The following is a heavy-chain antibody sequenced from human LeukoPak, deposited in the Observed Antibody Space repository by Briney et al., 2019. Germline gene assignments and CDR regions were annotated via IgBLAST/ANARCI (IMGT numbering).Heavy chain of an antibody. J-gene: IGHJ5*02. D-gene: IGHD4-17*01. CDR1: GGSISGNNYY. Sequence: SETLSLTCTVSGGSISGNNYYWGWIRQPPGRGLEWTASINDGGSTYCNPSLKSRVTMSVDTSKNQFSLRLSSVTAADTAMYYCVRDDFGDYTRRFDPWGQGTLVTVSS. CDR2: INDGGST. V-gene: IGHV4-39*07. CDR3: VRDDFGDYTRRFDP.